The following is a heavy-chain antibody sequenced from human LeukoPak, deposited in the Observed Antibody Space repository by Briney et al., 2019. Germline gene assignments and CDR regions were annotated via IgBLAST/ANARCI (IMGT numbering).Heavy chain of an antibody. CDR1: GYSISSGYY. D-gene: IGHD3-3*02. J-gene: IGHJ4*02. CDR2: IYHSGST. Sequence: SETLSLTCAVSGYSISSGYYWGWVRQPPGKGLEWIGNIYHSGSTSYNPSLKSRVTISLDTSNKHFSLKLNSVIAADTAVYYCMRDLSNWGQGALVTVSS. V-gene: IGHV4-38-2*02. CDR3: MRDLSN.